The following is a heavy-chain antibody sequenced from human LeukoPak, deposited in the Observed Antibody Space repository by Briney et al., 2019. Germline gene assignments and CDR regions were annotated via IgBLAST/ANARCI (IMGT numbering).Heavy chain of an antibody. CDR2: ISSSSSYI. D-gene: IGHD3-16*01. Sequence: GGSLRLSCAASGFTFSSYSMNWVRQAPGKGVEGGSSISSSSSYIYYADSVKGRFTISRDNAKNSLYLQMNSLRAEDTAVYYCAREAPSAGGIDYWGQGTLVTVSS. CDR1: GFTFSSYS. V-gene: IGHV3-21*01. J-gene: IGHJ4*02. CDR3: AREAPSAGGIDY.